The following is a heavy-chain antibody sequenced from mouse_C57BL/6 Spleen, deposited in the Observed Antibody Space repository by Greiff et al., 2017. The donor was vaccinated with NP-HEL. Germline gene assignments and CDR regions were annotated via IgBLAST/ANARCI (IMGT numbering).Heavy chain of an antibody. V-gene: IGHV5-6*01. CDR1: GFTFSSYG. CDR3: ARDTTVVGDWYFDV. D-gene: IGHD1-1*01. Sequence: EVQLVESGGDLVKPGGSLKLSCAASGFTFSSYGMSWVRQTPDKRLEWVATISSGGSYTYYPDSVKGRFTISRDNAKNTLYLQMSSLKSEDTAMYYCARDTTVVGDWYFDVWGTGTTVTVSS. J-gene: IGHJ1*03. CDR2: ISSGGSYT.